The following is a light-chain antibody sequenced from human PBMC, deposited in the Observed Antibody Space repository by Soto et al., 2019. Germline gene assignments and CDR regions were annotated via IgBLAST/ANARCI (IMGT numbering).Light chain of an antibody. CDR1: QDISNY. Sequence: IQMTQSPSSLSASVGDRVTIACQASQDISNYLHWYQQKPGKAPKLLIYDASNLETGVPSRFSGSGSGTDFTFTISSLQPEDIATYYCQQYDNFPRAINFGQGTRLENK. CDR3: QQYDNFPRAIN. V-gene: IGKV1-33*01. J-gene: IGKJ5*01. CDR2: DAS.